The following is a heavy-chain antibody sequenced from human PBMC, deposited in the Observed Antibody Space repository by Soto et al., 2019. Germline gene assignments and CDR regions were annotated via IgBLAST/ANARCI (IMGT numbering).Heavy chain of an antibody. Sequence: GGSLRLSCAASGFTFDDYAMHWVRQAPGKGLEWVSGISWNSDNIGYADSVKGRFTISRDNVKNSLYLQMNSLRAEDTALYYCAKDLYSNYGDAFDIWGQGTMVTVSS. CDR3: AKDLYSNYGDAFDI. CDR1: GFTFDDYA. J-gene: IGHJ3*02. D-gene: IGHD4-4*01. V-gene: IGHV3-9*01. CDR2: ISWNSDNI.